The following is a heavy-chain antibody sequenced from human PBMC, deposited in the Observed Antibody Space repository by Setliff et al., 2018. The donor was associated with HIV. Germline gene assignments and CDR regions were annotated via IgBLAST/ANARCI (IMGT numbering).Heavy chain of an antibody. D-gene: IGHD3-22*01. V-gene: IGHV1-69*10. J-gene: IGHJ4*02. CDR3: ARDADGYYDSSGRDY. Sequence: SVKVSCKASGGTFSSYAISWVRQAPGQGLEWMGGIIPILGIANYAQKFQGRVTITADKSTSTAYMELSSLRSEDTAVYYCARDADGYYDSSGRDYWGQGTLVTVSS. CDR2: IIPILGIA. CDR1: GGTFSSYA.